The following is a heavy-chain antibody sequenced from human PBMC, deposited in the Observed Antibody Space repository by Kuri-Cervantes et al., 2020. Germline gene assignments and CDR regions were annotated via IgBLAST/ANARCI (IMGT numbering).Heavy chain of an antibody. CDR3: AREGLVQGFDP. CDR1: GFTFGSYS. D-gene: IGHD6-19*01. CDR2: ISSSSSYI. J-gene: IGHJ5*02. Sequence: GESLKISCAASGFTFGSYSMNWVRQAPGKGLEWVSPISSSSSYIYYADSVKGRFTISRDNAKNSLYLQMNSLRAEDTAVYYCAREGLVQGFDPWGQGTLVTVSS. V-gene: IGHV3-21*01.